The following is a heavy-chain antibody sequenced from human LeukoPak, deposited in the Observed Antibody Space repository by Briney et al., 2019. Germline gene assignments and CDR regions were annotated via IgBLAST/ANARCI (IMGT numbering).Heavy chain of an antibody. CDR1: GGSISSGGYS. CDR2: IYHSGST. V-gene: IGHV4-30-2*01. Sequence: SQTLSLTCAVSGGSISSGGYSWSWIRQPPGKGLEWIGYIYHSGSTYYNPSLKSRVTISVDRSKNQFSLKLSSVTAADTAVYYCVRSPGYDSSGYTSPDYWGQGTLVTVSS. J-gene: IGHJ4*02. D-gene: IGHD3-22*01. CDR3: VRSPGYDSSGYTSPDY.